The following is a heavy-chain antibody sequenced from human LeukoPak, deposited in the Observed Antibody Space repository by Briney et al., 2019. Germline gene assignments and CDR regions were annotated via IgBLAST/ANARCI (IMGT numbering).Heavy chain of an antibody. V-gene: IGHV3-48*01. J-gene: IGHJ2*01. CDR3: ARDAVVIGAFGYWYFDL. CDR2: ISSSSSTI. CDR1: GFTFSSYS. D-gene: IGHD3-22*01. Sequence: GGTLRLSCAASGFTFSSYSMNWVRQAPGKGLEWVSYISSSSSTIYYADSVKGRFTISRDNAKNSLYLQMNSLRAEDTAVYYCARDAVVIGAFGYWYFDLWGRGTLVTVSS.